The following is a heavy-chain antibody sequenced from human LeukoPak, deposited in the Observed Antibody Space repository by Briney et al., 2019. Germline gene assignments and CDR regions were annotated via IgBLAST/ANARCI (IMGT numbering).Heavy chain of an antibody. J-gene: IGHJ5*02. CDR1: GDSISSGGYY. D-gene: IGHD1-26*01. V-gene: IGHV4-30-2*01. CDR3: ARDRHSGSYSPFDP. Sequence: SQTLSLTCTVSGDSISSGGYYWSWIRQPPGKGLEWIGYIYHSESTYSGSTYYNPSLKSRVTISVGTSKSQFSLKLNSVTAADTAIYYCARDRHSGSYSPFDPWGQGTLVTVSS. CDR2: IYHSESTYSGST.